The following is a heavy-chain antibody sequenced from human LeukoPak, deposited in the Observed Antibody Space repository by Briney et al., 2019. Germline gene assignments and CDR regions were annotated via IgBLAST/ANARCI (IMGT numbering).Heavy chain of an antibody. J-gene: IGHJ6*02. CDR2: IYHSGST. V-gene: IGHV4-30-2*01. Sequence: SQTLSLTCAVSGGSISSGGYSWSWIRQPPGKGLEWIGYIYHSGSTYYNPSLKSRVTISVDRSKNQFSLKLSSVTAADTAVYYWAREAYGMDVWGQGTTVTVSS. CDR1: GGSISSGGYS. CDR3: AREAYGMDV.